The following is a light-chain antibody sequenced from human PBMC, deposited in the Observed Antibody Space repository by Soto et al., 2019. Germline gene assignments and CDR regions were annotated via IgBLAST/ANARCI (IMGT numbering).Light chain of an antibody. CDR1: NYNIGNND. J-gene: IGLJ7*01. V-gene: IGLV1-51*01. Sequence: QSVLTQPPSVSAAPGQKVTISCSGGNYNIGNNDVSWYQQIPGTPPKIIIYENNKRPSGIPDRFSGSKSGTSATLGITGLQTGDEADYYCGTWDSSLTAAVFGGGTQLTVL. CDR3: GTWDSSLTAAV. CDR2: ENN.